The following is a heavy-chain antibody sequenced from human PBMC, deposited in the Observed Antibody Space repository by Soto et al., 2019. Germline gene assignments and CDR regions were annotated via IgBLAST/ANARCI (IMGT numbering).Heavy chain of an antibody. CDR2: INHSGST. CDR1: GGSVSVYY. J-gene: IGHJ6*04. Sequence: PSGSLALTCAVYGGSVSVYYLSWIRQPPGKGLEWIGEINHSGSTNYNPSLKSRVTISVDTSKNQFSLKLSSVTAADTAVYYCARERVVTEYYYYYGMDVWGKGTTVTVS. D-gene: IGHD3-3*01. CDR3: ARERVVTEYYYYYGMDV. V-gene: IGHV4-34*01.